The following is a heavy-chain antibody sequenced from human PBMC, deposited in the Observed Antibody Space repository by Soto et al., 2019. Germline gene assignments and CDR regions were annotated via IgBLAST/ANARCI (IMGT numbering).Heavy chain of an antibody. CDR1: GSSISSSSYY. J-gene: IGHJ4*02. V-gene: IGHV4-39*01. Sequence: SETLSLTGTVCGSSISSSSYYWALIRQPPGKGLEWIWRIYYSGSTYYNPSLKSRVTISVDTSKNQFSLKLSSVTAADTAVYYCARLVYDSSGYRPGWGQGTQVT. CDR3: ARLVYDSSGYRPG. CDR2: IYYSGST. D-gene: IGHD3-22*01.